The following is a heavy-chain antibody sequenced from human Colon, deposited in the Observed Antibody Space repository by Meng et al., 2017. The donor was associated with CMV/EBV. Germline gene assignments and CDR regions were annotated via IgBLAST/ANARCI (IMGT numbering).Heavy chain of an antibody. CDR2: IHHSGNS. V-gene: IGHV4-30-4*08. CDR3: ARENSTSTGCFDF. J-gene: IGHJ4*02. CDR1: GASINSGDYY. Sequence: SETLSLTCAVSGASINSGDYYWAWIRQSPGKGLEWLGYIHHSGNSFYTPSLKSRLSISVDTPNKRFSLNLRSVTAADTAVYYCARENSTSTGCFDFWGQGTLVTVSS. D-gene: IGHD2-2*01.